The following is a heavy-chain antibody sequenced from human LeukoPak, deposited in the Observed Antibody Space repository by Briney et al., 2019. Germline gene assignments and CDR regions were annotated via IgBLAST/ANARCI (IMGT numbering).Heavy chain of an antibody. J-gene: IGHJ6*03. D-gene: IGHD3-10*01. V-gene: IGHV4-39*01. CDR1: GGSISSSSYY. CDR2: IYYSGST. CDR3: ASHYGSGSYSYYYYYMDV. Sequence: PSETLSLTCTVSGGSISSSSYYWGWIRQPPGRGLEWIGSIYYSGSTYYNPSLMSRVTISVDTSKNQFSLKLSSVTAADTAVYYCASHYGSGSYSYYYYYMDVWGKGTTVTVSS.